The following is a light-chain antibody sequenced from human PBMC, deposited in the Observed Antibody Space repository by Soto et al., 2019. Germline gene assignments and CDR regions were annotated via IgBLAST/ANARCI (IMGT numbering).Light chain of an antibody. Sequence: DIVMTQSPDSLAVSLGERATINCKSSQSVLYSSNNKNHLGWYQQKPGQPPKLLIYWASTRESGVPDRFSGSGSGTDFTLTISSLQAEDVAAYYCHQYYSLPWTFGQGTKVEIK. CDR1: QSVLYSSNNKNH. J-gene: IGKJ1*01. CDR2: WAS. V-gene: IGKV4-1*01. CDR3: HQYYSLPWT.